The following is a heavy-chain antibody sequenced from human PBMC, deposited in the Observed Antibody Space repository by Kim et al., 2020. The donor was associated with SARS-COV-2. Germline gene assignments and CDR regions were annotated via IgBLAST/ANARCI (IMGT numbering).Heavy chain of an antibody. D-gene: IGHD3-22*01. Sequence: ASVKVSCKASGYTFNTYALHWVRQAPGQRLDWMGWINGGNGYTEYSQKFQGRVTFTKDTSAKTAYMELSSVRSEDTAVYYCARDHRNSSGYYSFDYWGQGTLVTVSS. CDR3: ARDHRNSSGYYSFDY. V-gene: IGHV1-3*01. J-gene: IGHJ4*02. CDR2: INGGNGYT. CDR1: GYTFNTYA.